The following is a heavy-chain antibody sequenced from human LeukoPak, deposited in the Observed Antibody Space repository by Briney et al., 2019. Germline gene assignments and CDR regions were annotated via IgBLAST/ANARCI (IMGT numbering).Heavy chain of an antibody. CDR2: LYSAGAT. Sequence: PGGSLRLSCAASGFTVSSNYMSWVRQAPGKGLKWVSVLYSAGATYYADSVKGRFTISRDNSKNTLYLQMDSLRAEDTAVYYCARSSGSYLYFDYWGQGTLITVSS. CDR1: GFTVSSNY. J-gene: IGHJ4*02. V-gene: IGHV3-66*02. D-gene: IGHD1-26*01. CDR3: ARSSGSYLYFDY.